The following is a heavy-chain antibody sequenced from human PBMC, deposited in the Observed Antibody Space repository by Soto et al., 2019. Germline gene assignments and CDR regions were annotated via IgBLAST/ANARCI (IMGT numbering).Heavy chain of an antibody. CDR2: INQDGSDT. CDR1: GFTFSTFY. J-gene: IGHJ4*02. V-gene: IGHV3-7*03. Sequence: PGGSLRLSCEISGFTFSTFYMTWVRQAPGKGLEWVANINQDGSDTHYVDSVKGRFSISRDNAKNSLYLQMNSLRADDTAVYYCAGGGGWFFDSWGQGTRVTVSS. CDR3: AGGGGWFFDS. D-gene: IGHD6-19*01.